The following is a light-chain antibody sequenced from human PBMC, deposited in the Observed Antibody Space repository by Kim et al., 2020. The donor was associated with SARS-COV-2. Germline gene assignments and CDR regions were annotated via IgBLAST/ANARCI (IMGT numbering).Light chain of an antibody. Sequence: SGSPGQTACITCSGDKLGDKYACWYQQKPGQSPVLVIYQDSKRPSGIPERFSGSNSGNTATLTISGTQAMDEADYYCQAWDSSTYVFGTGTKVTVL. J-gene: IGLJ1*01. CDR2: QDS. CDR3: QAWDSSTYV. V-gene: IGLV3-1*01. CDR1: KLGDKY.